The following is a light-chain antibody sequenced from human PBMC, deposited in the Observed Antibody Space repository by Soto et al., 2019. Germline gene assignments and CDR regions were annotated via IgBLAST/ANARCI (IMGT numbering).Light chain of an antibody. J-gene: IGKJ4*01. CDR2: KAS. Sequence: DIQMTQSPSTLSASVGDRDTITCRASRSFNSRLAWYQQKPGKAPKHLISKASDLQSGVPSRFSGSGSETEFTLTISSLQPDDFATYYCQQYNSYPITFGGGTKVDIK. V-gene: IGKV1-5*03. CDR3: QQYNSYPIT. CDR1: RSFNSR.